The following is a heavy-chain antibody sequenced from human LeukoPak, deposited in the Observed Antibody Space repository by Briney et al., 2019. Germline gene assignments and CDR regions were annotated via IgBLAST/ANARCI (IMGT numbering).Heavy chain of an antibody. V-gene: IGHV4-30-2*01. CDR1: GGSISSGGYS. CDR3: ARAHGDGKELLWFGEPSYYFDY. Sequence: SQTLSLTCAVSGGSISSGGYSWSWIRQPPGKGLEWIGYIYHSGSTYYNPSLKSRVTISVDRSKNQFSLKLSSVTAADTAVYYCARAHGDGKELLWFGEPSYYFDYWGQGTLVTVSS. J-gene: IGHJ4*02. D-gene: IGHD3-10*01. CDR2: IYHSGST.